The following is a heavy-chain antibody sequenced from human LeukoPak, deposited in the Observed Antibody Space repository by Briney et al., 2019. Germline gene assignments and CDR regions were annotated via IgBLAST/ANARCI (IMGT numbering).Heavy chain of an antibody. J-gene: IGHJ4*02. V-gene: IGHV4-39*07. CDR2: IYYSGST. D-gene: IGHD3-22*01. CDR3: ARDRKTGSYDSSGYLWGFHY. Sequence: SSETLSLTCTVSGGSISSSSYYWGWIRQPPGKGLEWIGSIYYSGSTYYNPSLKSRVTISVDTSKNQFSLKLSSVTAADTAVYYCARDRKTGSYDSSGYLWGFHYWGQGTLVTVSS. CDR1: GGSISSSSYY.